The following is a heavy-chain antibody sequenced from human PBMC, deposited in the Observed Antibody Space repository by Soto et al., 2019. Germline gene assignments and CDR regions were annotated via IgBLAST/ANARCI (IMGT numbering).Heavy chain of an antibody. CDR2: ISYDGSNK. CDR1: GFTFSSYG. V-gene: IGHV3-30*18. CDR3: AKEDYGDYSYYYYGMDV. D-gene: IGHD4-17*01. Sequence: VQLVESGGGVVQPGRSLRLSCAASGFTFSSYGMHWVRQAPGKGLEWVAVISYDGSNKYYADSVKGRFTISRDNSKNTLYLQMNSLRAEDTAVYYCAKEDYGDYSYYYYGMDVWGQGTTVTVSS. J-gene: IGHJ6*02.